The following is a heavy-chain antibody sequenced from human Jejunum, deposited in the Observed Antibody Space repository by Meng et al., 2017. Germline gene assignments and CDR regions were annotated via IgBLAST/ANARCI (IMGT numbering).Heavy chain of an antibody. CDR2: INHNGSP. J-gene: IGHJ4*02. V-gene: IGHV4-34*01. CDR3: AIGGPGPRLLN. Sequence: LKPSRSLALTVACYGGSFAGYYWTWIRQPPGKGLEWIGEINHNGSPYYNPSLNNRVTMSVDTSKNQLSLKLSSVTAADTAVYYCAIGGPGPRLLNWGQGTLVTVSS. D-gene: IGHD1-14*01. CDR1: GGSFAGYY.